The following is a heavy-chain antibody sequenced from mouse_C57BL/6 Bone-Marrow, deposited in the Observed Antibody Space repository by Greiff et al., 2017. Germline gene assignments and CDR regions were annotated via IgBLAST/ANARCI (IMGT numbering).Heavy chain of an antibody. V-gene: IGHV5-6*01. J-gene: IGHJ4*01. CDR2: ISSGGSYT. Sequence: EVHLVESGGDLVKPGGSLKLSCAASGFTFSSYGMSWVRQTPDKRLEWVATISSGGSYTYYPDSVKGRFTISRDNAKNTLYLQMSSLKSEDTAMYYCARRGPVYAMDYWGQGTSVTGSS. CDR1: GFTFSSYG. CDR3: ARRGPVYAMDY.